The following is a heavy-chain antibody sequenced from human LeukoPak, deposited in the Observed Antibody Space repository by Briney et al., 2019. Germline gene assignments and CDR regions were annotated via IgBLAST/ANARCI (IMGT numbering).Heavy chain of an antibody. D-gene: IGHD3-9*01. J-gene: IGHJ4*02. CDR3: ASNHDILTGYSYFDY. V-gene: IGHV1-69*13. CDR2: IIPIFGTA. CDR1: GGTFSSYA. Sequence: ASVKVSCKASGGTFSSYAISWVRQAPGQGLEWMGGIIPIFGTANYAQKFQGRVTITADESTGTAYMELSSLRSEDTAVYYCASNHDILTGYSYFDYWGQGTLVTVSS.